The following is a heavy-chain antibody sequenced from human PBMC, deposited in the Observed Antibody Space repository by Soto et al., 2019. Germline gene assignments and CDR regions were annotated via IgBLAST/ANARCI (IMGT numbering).Heavy chain of an antibody. Sequence: SGPTLVNPTQTLTLTCTFSAFSLSTGGVGVGWIRQPPGKALEWLALIYWDDDKRYSPSLRSRLTITKDTSKNQVVLTMTNMDPVDTATYFCAHRGYMYGNWDHGYFDYWGQGTLVTVSS. CDR2: IYWDDDK. CDR3: AHRGYMYGNWDHGYFDY. J-gene: IGHJ4*02. D-gene: IGHD5-18*01. V-gene: IGHV2-5*02. CDR1: AFSLSTGGVG.